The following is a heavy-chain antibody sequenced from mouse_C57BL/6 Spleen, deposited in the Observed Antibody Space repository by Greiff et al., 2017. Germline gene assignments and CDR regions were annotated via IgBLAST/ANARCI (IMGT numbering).Heavy chain of an antibody. CDR3: ARSRLGPHYYARDY. D-gene: IGHD4-1*01. CDR2: IDPNSGGT. CDR1: GYTFTSYW. J-gene: IGHJ4*01. Sequence: QVQLKQPGAELVKPGASVKLSCKASGYTFTSYWMHWVKQRPGRGLEWIGRIDPNSGGTKYNEKFKSKATLTVDKPSSTAYMQLSSLTSEDSAVYYCARSRLGPHYYARDYWGQGTSVTVAS. V-gene: IGHV1-72*01.